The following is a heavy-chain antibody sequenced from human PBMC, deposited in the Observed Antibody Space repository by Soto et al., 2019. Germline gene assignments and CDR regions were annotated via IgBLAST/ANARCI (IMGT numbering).Heavy chain of an antibody. D-gene: IGHD1-7*01. CDR2: INHSGGT. Sequence: TSETLSLTCAVYGGSFSGFYWSWIRQPPVKGLEWIGEINHSGGTNYNPSLKSRVTISVDTSKNQFSLKLSSVTAADTAVYYCARDRDNWNYVDKSRFDSWGQG. CDR1: GGSFSGFY. J-gene: IGHJ5*01. V-gene: IGHV4-34*01. CDR3: ARDRDNWNYVDKSRFDS.